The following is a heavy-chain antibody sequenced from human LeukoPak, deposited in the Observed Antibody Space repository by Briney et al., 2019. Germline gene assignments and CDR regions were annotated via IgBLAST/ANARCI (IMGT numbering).Heavy chain of an antibody. CDR3: ARGYYDSSDYEYFQH. J-gene: IGHJ1*01. CDR1: GYTFTSYG. CDR2: INAYNGNT. Sequence: GASVKVSCTASGYTFTSYGISWVRQAPGQGLEWMGWINAYNGNTDYAQKLQGRVTMTTDTSTSTAYMELRSLRSDDTAVYYCARGYYDSSDYEYFQHWGQGTLVTVSS. V-gene: IGHV1-18*01. D-gene: IGHD3-22*01.